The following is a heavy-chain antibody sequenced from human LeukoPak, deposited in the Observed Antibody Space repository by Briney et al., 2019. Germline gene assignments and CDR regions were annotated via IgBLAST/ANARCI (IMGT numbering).Heavy chain of an antibody. J-gene: IGHJ4*02. CDR2: MYYTGST. Sequence: SETLSLTCTVSGGSISSSSYYWGWIRQPPGKGLEWIGSMYYTGSTYYNPSLKSRVTISVDTSKNQFSLRLSSGTAADTALYCCARHESMGPHNPFDYWGQGTLVTVSS. V-gene: IGHV4-39*01. CDR1: GGSISSSSYY. CDR3: ARHESMGPHNPFDY. D-gene: IGHD1-14*01.